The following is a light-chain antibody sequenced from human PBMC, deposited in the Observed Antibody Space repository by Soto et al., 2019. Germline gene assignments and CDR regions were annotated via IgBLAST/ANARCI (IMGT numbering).Light chain of an antibody. J-gene: IGKJ2*01. V-gene: IGKV1-39*01. CDR3: QQSYSTPYT. CDR2: AAS. Sequence: DIQMTQSPSSLSASVGDRVTITCRTSQSISNYLNWYQQRPGKAPKLLIYAASSLPSGVPSRFSGSASGTDCTLTISSLQPEDFATYYCQQSYSTPYTFGQGTKLEI. CDR1: QSISNY.